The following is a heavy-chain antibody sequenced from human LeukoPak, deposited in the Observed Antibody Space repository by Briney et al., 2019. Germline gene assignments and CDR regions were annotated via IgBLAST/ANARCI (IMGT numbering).Heavy chain of an antibody. Sequence: PGGSLRLSCSASGFTFSSYAMHWVRQAPGKGLEYVSAISSNGGSTYYADSVKGRFTISRDNSKNTLYLQMSSLRAEDTAVYYCARDRTTKTGYKSYFDYWGQGTLVTVSS. J-gene: IGHJ4*02. D-gene: IGHD3-9*01. CDR1: GFTFSSYA. CDR3: ARDRTTKTGYKSYFDY. CDR2: ISSNGGST. V-gene: IGHV3-64D*09.